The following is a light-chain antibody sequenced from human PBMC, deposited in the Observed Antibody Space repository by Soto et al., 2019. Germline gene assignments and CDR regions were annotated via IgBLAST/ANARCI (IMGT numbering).Light chain of an antibody. J-gene: IGKJ4*01. CDR2: GAS. CDR3: QQLTHYPLT. V-gene: IGKV1-9*01. CDR1: QGINND. Sequence: DTQLTQSPSFLSASVGDRVTITCRTSQGINNDLAWYQQRPGKPPKLLINGASNLQSGVPSRFSGSGSGTEFSLTISSLQPEDFADYYCQQLTHYPLTCGGGTKVEIK.